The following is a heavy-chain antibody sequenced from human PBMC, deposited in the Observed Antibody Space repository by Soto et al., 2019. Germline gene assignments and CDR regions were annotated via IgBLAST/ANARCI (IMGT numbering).Heavy chain of an antibody. CDR3: ARGYCSGGSCYATHDAFDI. J-gene: IGHJ3*02. V-gene: IGHV3-30-3*01. D-gene: IGHD2-15*01. CDR1: GFTFSSYA. Sequence: QVQLVESGGGVVQPGRSLRLSCAASGFTFSSYAMHWVRQAPGKGLEWVAVISYDGSNKYYADSVKGRFTISRDNSKNTLYLQMNSLRAEDTAVYYCARGYCSGGSCYATHDAFDIWGKGTMVTVSS. CDR2: ISYDGSNK.